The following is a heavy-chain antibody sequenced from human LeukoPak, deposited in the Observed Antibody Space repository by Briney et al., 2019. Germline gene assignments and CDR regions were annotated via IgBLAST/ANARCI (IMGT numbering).Heavy chain of an antibody. CDR2: MNPNSGNT. Sequence: ASVKVSCKASGYTFTNYDINWVRQATGQGLEWMGWMNPNSGNTGYAQKLQGRVTMTTDTSTSTAYMELRSLRSDDTAVYYCARELSSGYYFGYWGQGTLVTVSS. D-gene: IGHD3-22*01. J-gene: IGHJ4*02. V-gene: IGHV1-8*01. CDR3: ARELSSGYYFGY. CDR1: GYTFTNYD.